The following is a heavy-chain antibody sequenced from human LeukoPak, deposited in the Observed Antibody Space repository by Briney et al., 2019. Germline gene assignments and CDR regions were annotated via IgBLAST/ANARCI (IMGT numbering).Heavy chain of an antibody. CDR1: GGSIRSSYYY. CDR3: ARESIRSFDY. CDR2: IYDSGST. Sequence: SETLSLTCTVSGGSIRSSYYYWGWIRQPPGKGLEWIGSIYDSGSTYYNPSLKSRVTISVDTSKNQFSLKLNSVTAADTAVYYCARESIRSFDYWGQGTLVTVSS. D-gene: IGHD2-21*01. V-gene: IGHV4-39*02. J-gene: IGHJ4*02.